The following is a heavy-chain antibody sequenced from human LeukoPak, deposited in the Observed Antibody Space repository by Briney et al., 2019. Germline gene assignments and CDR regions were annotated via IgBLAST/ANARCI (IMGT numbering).Heavy chain of an antibody. D-gene: IGHD2-21*02. V-gene: IGHV4-34*01. CDR2: INHSGST. J-gene: IGHJ4*02. CDR1: GGSFSAYY. CDR3: ARGGVVTAMYDY. Sequence: SETLSLTCAVYGGSFSAYYWSWIRQPPGKGLEWIGEINHSGSTNYNPSLKSRVTISVDTSKNQFSLKLSSVTAADTAVYYCARGGVVTAMYDYWGQGTLVTVSS.